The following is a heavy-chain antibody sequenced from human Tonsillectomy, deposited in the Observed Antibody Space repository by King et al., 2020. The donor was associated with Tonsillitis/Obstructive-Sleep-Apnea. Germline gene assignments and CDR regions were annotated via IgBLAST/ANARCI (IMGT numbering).Heavy chain of an antibody. CDR1: GYTFTGYY. D-gene: IGHD3-9*01. CDR2: INPNSGGT. V-gene: IGHV1-2*04. Sequence: QLVQSGAEVKKPGASVKVSCKASGYTFTGYYMHWVRQAPGQGLEWMGWINPNSGGTNYAQKFQGWVTMTRDTSISTTYLELRRLRSDDTAVYYCARDQGYDILTGYPRYFDYWGQGTLVTVSS. CDR3: ARDQGYDILTGYPRYFDY. J-gene: IGHJ4*02.